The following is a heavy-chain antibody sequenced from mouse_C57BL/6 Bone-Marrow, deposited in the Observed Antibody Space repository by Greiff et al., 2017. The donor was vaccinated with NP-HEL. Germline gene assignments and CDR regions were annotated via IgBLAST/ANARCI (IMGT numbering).Heavy chain of an antibody. V-gene: IGHV1-5*01. D-gene: IGHD2-3*01. Sequence: VHVKQSGTVLARPGASVKMSCKPSGYTFTSYWMHWVKQRPGQGLEWIGAIYPGNSDTSYNQKFKGKAKLTAVTSASTAYMELSSLTNEDSAVYYCTRRGYWAFAYWGQGTLVTVSA. CDR3: TRRGYWAFAY. CDR1: GYTFTSYW. J-gene: IGHJ3*01. CDR2: IYPGNSDT.